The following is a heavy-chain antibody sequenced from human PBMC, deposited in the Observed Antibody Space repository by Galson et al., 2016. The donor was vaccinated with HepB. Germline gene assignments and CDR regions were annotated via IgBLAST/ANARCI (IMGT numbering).Heavy chain of an antibody. V-gene: IGHV4-31*03. D-gene: IGHD3-10*01. Sequence: TLSLTCTVSGGSISSGVYYWSWIRQHPGKGLEWIGYIYYTGSTDCNPSLKSRVTISVDTSKNQFSLKLSSGTAADTAVYYCARDGRLGEKGLYDFWGQGTLVTVSS. CDR1: GGSISSGVYY. CDR2: IYYTGST. CDR3: ARDGRLGEKGLYDF. J-gene: IGHJ4*02.